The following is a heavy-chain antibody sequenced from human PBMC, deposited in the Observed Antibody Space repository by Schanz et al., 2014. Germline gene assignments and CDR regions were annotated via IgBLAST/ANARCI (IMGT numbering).Heavy chain of an antibody. Sequence: EVQLVESGGGLVQPGGSLRLSCAASGFTVSSNYMSWVRQAPGKGLEWVSVIYSGDSTYYADSVKGRFTISRHNSKNTPYLQMNSLRVEDTAVYYCARDIGADTAMGNWGQGTLVTVSS. D-gene: IGHD5-18*01. CDR2: IYSGDST. CDR1: GFTVSSNY. J-gene: IGHJ4*02. V-gene: IGHV3-53*04. CDR3: ARDIGADTAMGN.